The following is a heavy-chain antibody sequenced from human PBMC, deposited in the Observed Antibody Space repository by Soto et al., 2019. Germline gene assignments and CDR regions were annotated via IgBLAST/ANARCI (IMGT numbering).Heavy chain of an antibody. Sequence: QVQLVESGGGVVQPGRSLRLSCAASGFTFSSYGMHWVRQAPGKGLEWVAVIWYAGSNKYYADSVKGRFPISRENSKNTVHLQMNSLRAEDTAVYYCASVPGYSSGWYWYFDLWGRGTLVTVSS. CDR3: ASVPGYSSGWYWYFDL. D-gene: IGHD6-19*01. CDR2: IWYAGSNK. V-gene: IGHV3-33*01. J-gene: IGHJ2*01. CDR1: GFTFSSYG.